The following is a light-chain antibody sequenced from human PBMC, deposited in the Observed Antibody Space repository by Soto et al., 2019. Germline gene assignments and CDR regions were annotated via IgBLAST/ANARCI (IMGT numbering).Light chain of an antibody. CDR1: QSISKS. J-gene: IGKJ1*01. CDR3: QQSYSGLVA. CDR2: AAS. Sequence: DFQVTQSPSSLSASVGDRVTITCRASQSISKSLNWYQQKPGKAPELLIYAASTLQSGVPSRFSGSGSGTDFTLTISSLQPEDSASYYCQQSYSGLVAFGQGTKVEI. V-gene: IGKV1-39*01.